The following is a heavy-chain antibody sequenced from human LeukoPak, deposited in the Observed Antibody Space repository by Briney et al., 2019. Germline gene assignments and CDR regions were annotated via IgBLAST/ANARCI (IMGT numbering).Heavy chain of an antibody. Sequence: GGSLRLSCAASGFTVSSNYMSWVRQAPGKGLAWVSVIYSGGSTYYADSVKGRFTISRDNSKNTLYLQMNSLRAEDTAVYYCAKGPDPRVDTAMGYYFDYWGQGTLVTVSS. J-gene: IGHJ4*02. D-gene: IGHD5-18*01. CDR2: IYSGGST. CDR1: GFTVSSNY. V-gene: IGHV3-53*01. CDR3: AKGPDPRVDTAMGYYFDY.